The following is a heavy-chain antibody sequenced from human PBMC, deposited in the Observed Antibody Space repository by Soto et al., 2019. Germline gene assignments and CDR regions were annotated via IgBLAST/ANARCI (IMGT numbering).Heavy chain of an antibody. D-gene: IGHD5-18*01. CDR1: GFTFSSYA. J-gene: IGHJ4*02. CDR3: ATAPRGYSYGYPVDY. Sequence: GGSLRLSCAASGFTFSSYAMHWVRQAPGKGLEWVAVISYDGSNKYYADSVKGRFTISRDNSKNTLYLQMNGLRAEDTAVYYCATAPRGYSYGYPVDYWGQGTLVTVSS. CDR2: ISYDGSNK. V-gene: IGHV3-30-3*01.